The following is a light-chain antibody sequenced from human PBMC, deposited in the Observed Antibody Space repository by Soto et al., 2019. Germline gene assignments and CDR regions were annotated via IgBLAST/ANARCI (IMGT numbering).Light chain of an antibody. CDR2: DVS. Sequence: QSVLTQPASVSGSPGQSITISCTGTSSDVGDYNYVSWYQHYPDKAPKLMIYDVSNRPSGVSNRFSGSKSGNTASLTISGLQAEDEADYYCSSYTSSSSLVVFGGGTKLTVL. CDR1: SSDVGDYNY. J-gene: IGLJ2*01. V-gene: IGLV2-14*03. CDR3: SSYTSSSSLVV.